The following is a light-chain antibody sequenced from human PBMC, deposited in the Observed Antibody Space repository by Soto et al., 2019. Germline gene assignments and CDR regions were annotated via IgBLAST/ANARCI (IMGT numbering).Light chain of an antibody. V-gene: IGLV2-14*01. CDR1: TSDVGGYNY. Sequence: QSALTQPASVSGSPRQSITISCTGTTSDVGGYNYVSWYQQHPGKAPKLMIYDVSNRPSGVSDRFSGSKSGNTASLTISGLQAEDEADYYGSSYTSSSTLEVVFGGGTKLTVL. CDR3: SSYTSSSTLEVV. CDR2: DVS. J-gene: IGLJ2*01.